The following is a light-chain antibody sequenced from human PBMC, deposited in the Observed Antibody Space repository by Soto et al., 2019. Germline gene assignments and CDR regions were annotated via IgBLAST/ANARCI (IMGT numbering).Light chain of an antibody. CDR3: AAWDDSLSWV. CDR2: EFT. J-gene: IGLJ3*02. Sequence: QSALTQPPSASGSPGQSVTISCTGTSSDVGGYNYVSWYQQHPGKAPKLMIYEFTKRPSGVPDRFSGSKSGTSASLAISGLQSEDEADYYCAAWDDSLSWVFGGGTQLTVL. V-gene: IGLV2-8*01. CDR1: SSDVGGYNY.